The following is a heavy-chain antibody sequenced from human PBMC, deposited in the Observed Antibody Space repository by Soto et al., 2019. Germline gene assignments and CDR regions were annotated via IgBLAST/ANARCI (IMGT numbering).Heavy chain of an antibody. CDR1: GGSISSGDYY. CDR2: IYYSGST. J-gene: IGHJ6*02. CDR3: ARDKSNEYYDILTGYYRLTTYGMDV. Sequence: LSLTCTVSGGSISSGDYYWSWIRQPPGKGLEWIGYIYYSGSTYYNPSLKSRVTISVDTSKNQFSLKLSSVTAADTAVYYCARDKSNEYYDILTGYYRLTTYGMDVWGQGTTVTVSS. D-gene: IGHD3-9*01. V-gene: IGHV4-30-4*01.